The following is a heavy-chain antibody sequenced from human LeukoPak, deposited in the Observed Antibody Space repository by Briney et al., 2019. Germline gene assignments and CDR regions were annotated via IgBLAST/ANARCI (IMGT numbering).Heavy chain of an antibody. D-gene: IGHD5-24*01. CDR1: GFTFDDYA. Sequence: PGGSLRLSCAASGFTFDDYAMHWVQQAPGKGLEWVSGISWNSGSIGYADSVKGRFTISRDNAKNSLYLQMNSLRAEDMALYYCAKAGLVMATITFFDYWGQGTLVTVSS. V-gene: IGHV3-9*03. J-gene: IGHJ4*02. CDR3: AKAGLVMATITFFDY. CDR2: ISWNSGSI.